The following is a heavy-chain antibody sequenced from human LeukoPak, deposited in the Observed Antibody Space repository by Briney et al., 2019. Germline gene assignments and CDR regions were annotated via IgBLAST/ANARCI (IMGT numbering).Heavy chain of an antibody. Sequence: GGSLRLSCAASGFIFSSYWMSWVRQAPGKGLESVANIKEDGSEKDYVDSVKGRFTISRDNAKNSLYLQMNSLRAEDTAVYYCARDVIARNYYYYMDVWGKGTTVTVSS. CDR2: IKEDGSEK. CDR1: GFIFSSYW. V-gene: IGHV3-7*01. J-gene: IGHJ6*03. D-gene: IGHD2-15*01. CDR3: ARDVIARNYYYYMDV.